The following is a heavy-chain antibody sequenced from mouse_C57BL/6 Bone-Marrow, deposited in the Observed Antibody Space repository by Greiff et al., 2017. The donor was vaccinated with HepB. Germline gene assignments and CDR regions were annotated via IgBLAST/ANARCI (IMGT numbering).Heavy chain of an antibody. D-gene: IGHD1-1*01. CDR1: GYTFTSYG. CDR3: ARYYYGSSYGG. V-gene: IGHV1-81*01. J-gene: IGHJ2*01. CDR2: IYPRSGNT. Sequence: QVQLKQSGAELARPGASVKLSCKASGYTFTSYGISWVKQRTGQGLEWIGEIYPRSGNTYYNEKFKGKATLTADKSSSTAYMELRSLTSEDSAVYFCARYYYGSSYGGWGQGTTLTVSS.